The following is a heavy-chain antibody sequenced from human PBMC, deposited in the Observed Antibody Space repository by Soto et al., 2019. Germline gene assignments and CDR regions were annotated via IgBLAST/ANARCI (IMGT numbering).Heavy chain of an antibody. D-gene: IGHD2-2*01. CDR3: AREWDIVLVPAAPRYYYGMDV. V-gene: IGHV3-30-3*01. CDR2: ISYDGSNK. J-gene: IGHJ6*02. Sequence: QVQLVESGGGVVQPGRSLRLSCAASGFTFSSYAMHWVRQAPGKGLEWVAVISYDGSNKYYADSVKGRFTISRDNSKNTLYLQMNSLRAEETAVYYCAREWDIVLVPAAPRYYYGMDVWGQGTTVTVSS. CDR1: GFTFSSYA.